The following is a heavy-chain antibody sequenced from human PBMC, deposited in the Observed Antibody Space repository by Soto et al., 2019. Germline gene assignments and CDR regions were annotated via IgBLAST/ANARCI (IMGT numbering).Heavy chain of an antibody. D-gene: IGHD5-12*01. Sequence: SETLSLTCTVSGASINSGDYYWSWIRQPPGKSLEWIGRIYYSGSTYYNPSLKSRVTISVDTSKNQFSLKLSSVTAADTAVYYCARLWGYIGYDSRRQRKKYGMDVWGQGTTVTVSS. V-gene: IGHV4-30-4*01. J-gene: IGHJ6*02. CDR2: IYYSGST. CDR3: ARLWGYIGYDSRRQRKKYGMDV. CDR1: GASINSGDYY.